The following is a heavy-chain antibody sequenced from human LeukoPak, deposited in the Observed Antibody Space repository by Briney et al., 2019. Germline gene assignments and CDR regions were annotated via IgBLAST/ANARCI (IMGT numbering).Heavy chain of an antibody. V-gene: IGHV3-30*18. CDR1: GFTFSNYG. Sequence: GGSLRLSCAASGFTFSNYGMHWVRQAPGKGLEWVAVISYDGSNKYYADSVKGRFTISRDNSKNTLYLQMNSLRAEDTAVYYCAKDQSYGVLDALDIWGQGTMVTVSS. J-gene: IGHJ3*02. CDR2: ISYDGSNK. D-gene: IGHD5-18*01. CDR3: AKDQSYGVLDALDI.